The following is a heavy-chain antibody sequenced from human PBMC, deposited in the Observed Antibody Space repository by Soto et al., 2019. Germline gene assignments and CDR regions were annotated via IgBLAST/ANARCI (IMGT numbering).Heavy chain of an antibody. CDR1: GFTFSSYG. V-gene: IGHV3-33*01. J-gene: IGHJ4*02. CDR3: AREPLPYYYDSSGYWAY. Sequence: GGSLRLSCAASGFTFSSYGMHWVRQAPGKGLEWVAVIWYDGSNKYYADSVKGRFTISRDNSKNTLYLQMNSLRAEDTAVYYCAREPLPYYYDSSGYWAYWGQGTLVTVSS. D-gene: IGHD3-22*01. CDR2: IWYDGSNK.